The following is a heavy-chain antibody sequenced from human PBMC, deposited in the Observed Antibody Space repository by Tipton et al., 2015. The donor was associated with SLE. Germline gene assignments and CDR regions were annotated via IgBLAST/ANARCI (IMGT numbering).Heavy chain of an antibody. D-gene: IGHD6-6*01. CDR2: IYSGGST. V-gene: IGHV3-66*01. CDR3: VRDRHY. CDR1: GFIFSTYW. Sequence: GSLRLSCAASGFIFSTYWMHWVRQAPGKGLVWVSVIYSGGSTYYADSVKGRFTISRHNSKNTLYLQMNSLRAEDTAVYYCVRDRHYWGQGTLGTVSS. J-gene: IGHJ4*02.